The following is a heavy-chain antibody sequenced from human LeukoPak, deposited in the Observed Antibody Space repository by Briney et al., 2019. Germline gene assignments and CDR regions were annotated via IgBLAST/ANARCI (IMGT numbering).Heavy chain of an antibody. CDR3: ARDTDWNYGGWFDP. V-gene: IGHV4-4*07. CDR2: IYTSGST. J-gene: IGHJ5*02. D-gene: IGHD1-7*01. CDR1: GGSISSYY. Sequence: SETLSLTCTVSGGSISSYYWSWIRQPAGKGLEWIGRIYTSGSTNYNPSPTSRVTMSVDTSKNQFSLKLSSVTAADTAVYYCARDTDWNYGGWFDPWGQGTLVTVSS.